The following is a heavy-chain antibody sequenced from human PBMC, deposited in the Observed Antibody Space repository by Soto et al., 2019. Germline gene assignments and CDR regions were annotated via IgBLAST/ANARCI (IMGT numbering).Heavy chain of an antibody. CDR2: IYSGGST. CDR1: GFTVSSNY. CDR3: ARESVDYDGGLGG. D-gene: IGHD4-17*01. Sequence: EVQLVESGGGLIQPGGSLRLSCAASGFTVSSNYMSWVRQAPGKGLEWVSVIYSGGSTYYADSVKGRFTISRDNSKNTLDRQMNSLRAEDTAVYYCARESVDYDGGLGGWGQGTLVTVSS. V-gene: IGHV3-53*01. J-gene: IGHJ4*02.